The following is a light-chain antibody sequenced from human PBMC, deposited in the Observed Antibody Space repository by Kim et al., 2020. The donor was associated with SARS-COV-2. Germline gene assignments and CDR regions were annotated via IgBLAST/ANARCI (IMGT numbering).Light chain of an antibody. Sequence: ASVGDRVISTCRASHDISTWLAWYQQKPGKAPKLLIYSASDLEDGTPSRFRGSGSGTDFTLTITTLQPEDFGIYYCQQSDSFPLTFGGGTKVDIK. CDR2: SAS. CDR3: QQSDSFPLT. CDR1: HDISTW. J-gene: IGKJ4*01. V-gene: IGKV1-12*01.